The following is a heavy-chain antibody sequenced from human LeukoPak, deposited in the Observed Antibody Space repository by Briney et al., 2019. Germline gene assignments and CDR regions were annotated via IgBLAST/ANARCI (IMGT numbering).Heavy chain of an antibody. CDR2: IYSGGNT. CDR3: ATYRQVLLPFES. D-gene: IGHD2-8*02. CDR1: GFTVSSNS. V-gene: IGHV3-53*01. J-gene: IGHJ4*02. Sequence: GGSLRLSCTVSGFTVSSNSMSWVRQAPGKGLEWVSFIYSGGNTHYSDSVKGRFTISRDNSKNTLYLQMNSLRAEDTAIYYCATYRQVLLPFESWGQGTLVTVSS.